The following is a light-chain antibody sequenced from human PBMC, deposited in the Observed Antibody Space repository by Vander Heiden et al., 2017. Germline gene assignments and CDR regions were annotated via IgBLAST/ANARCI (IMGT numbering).Light chain of an antibody. CDR2: GAS. Sequence: DIVLTQSPGTLSLSPGERATLSCRASQSFSSAYLAWYQQKPGQAPRLLIDGASSRASGIPDSFSGSGSGTDFTLTISRLQPEDFAVYYCQQYGISPIYTFGQGTKLEIK. V-gene: IGKV3-20*01. CDR3: QQYGISPIYT. J-gene: IGKJ2*01. CDR1: QSFSSAY.